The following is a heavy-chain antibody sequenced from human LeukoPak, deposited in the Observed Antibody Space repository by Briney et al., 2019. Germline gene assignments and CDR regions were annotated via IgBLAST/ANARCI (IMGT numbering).Heavy chain of an antibody. CDR1: GYTFTGYY. D-gene: IGHD2-15*01. Sequence: GASVKVSCKAAGYTFTGYYMQGGPQAPGQRLGWMGWINSNSVNAVYAQKLHGRVTMTRNTSISTAYMELSRRRSADTAVYYCASGVFATRDIYYYYYGMDVWGQGTTVTVSS. CDR2: INSNSVNA. J-gene: IGHJ6*02. CDR3: ASGVFATRDIYYYYYGMDV. V-gene: IGHV1-8*02.